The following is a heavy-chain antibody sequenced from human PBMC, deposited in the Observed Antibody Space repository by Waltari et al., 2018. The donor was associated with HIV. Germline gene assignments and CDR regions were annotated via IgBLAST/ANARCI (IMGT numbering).Heavy chain of an antibody. V-gene: IGHV3-33*03. J-gene: IGHJ3*02. Sequence: QVQLVESGGGEVQLGGSLSLYCAASGFTFRQYGRPWVRQAPGKGLEWVASIWYDGSNEYYADSVKGRFAVSRDNSHQTFHLWMSSLRVEDTAVYYCACDNGWGEVRLGPLDMSGQGTLVIVSS. D-gene: IGHD1-26*01. CDR1: GFTFRQYG. CDR3: ACDNGWGEVRLGPLDM. CDR2: IWYDGSNE.